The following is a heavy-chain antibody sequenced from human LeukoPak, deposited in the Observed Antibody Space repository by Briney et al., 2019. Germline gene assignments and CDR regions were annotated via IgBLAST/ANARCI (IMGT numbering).Heavy chain of an antibody. CDR2: IYDSGST. J-gene: IGHJ4*02. CDR1: GGSISNYY. CDR3: ARAPRMVRGIIASDFDS. V-gene: IGHV4-59*01. Sequence: SETLSLTCTVSGGSISNYYWSWIRQPPGKGLEWIGYIYDSGSTNYNPSLKSRVTISVDTSKNQFSLKLSSVTAADTAVYYCARAPRMVRGIIASDFDSWGQGTLVTVSS. D-gene: IGHD3-10*01.